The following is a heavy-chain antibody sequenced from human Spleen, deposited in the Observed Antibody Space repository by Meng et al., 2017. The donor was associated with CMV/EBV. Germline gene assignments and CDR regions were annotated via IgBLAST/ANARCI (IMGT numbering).Heavy chain of an antibody. CDR1: GFSLSTSGMR. CDR2: IDWDDDK. Sequence: SGPTLVKPTQPLTLTCTFSGFSLSTSGMRVSWIRQPPGKALEWLARIDWDDDKFYSTSLKTRLTISKDTSKNQVVLTMTNMDPVDTATYYCARINTDCFSTSCYTYYFDYWGQGTLVTVSS. J-gene: IGHJ4*02. CDR3: ARINTDCFSTSCYTYYFDY. D-gene: IGHD2-2*02. V-gene: IGHV2-70D*14.